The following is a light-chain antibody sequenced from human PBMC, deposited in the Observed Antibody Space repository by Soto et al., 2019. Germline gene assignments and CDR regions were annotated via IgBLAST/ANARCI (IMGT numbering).Light chain of an antibody. J-gene: IGKJ1*01. V-gene: IGKV3-20*01. CDR1: QSVTNHY. CDR3: QQYSSALLE. Sequence: ETVLNHSAGTVSFFAGECSSLCSRASQSVTNHYLAWYQQKAGQAPRLVIYGASSRATCIPDRFSASGSGPDFTLIISRLEPEDFAVYYSQQYSSALLEFGQGTKVDIK. CDR2: GAS.